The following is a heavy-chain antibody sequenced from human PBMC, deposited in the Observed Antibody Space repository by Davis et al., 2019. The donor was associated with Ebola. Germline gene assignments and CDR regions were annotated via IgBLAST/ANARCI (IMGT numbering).Heavy chain of an antibody. D-gene: IGHD6-6*01. V-gene: IGHV5-51*01. Sequence: GESLKISCKGSGYSFTSYWIGWVRQMPGKGLEWMGIIYPGDSDTSYSPSFQGQVTISADKSISTAYLQWSSLKASDTAMYYCAKYSSSPAGHFDYWGQGTLVTVSS. CDR3: AKYSSSPAGHFDY. J-gene: IGHJ4*02. CDR1: GYSFTSYW. CDR2: IYPGDSDT.